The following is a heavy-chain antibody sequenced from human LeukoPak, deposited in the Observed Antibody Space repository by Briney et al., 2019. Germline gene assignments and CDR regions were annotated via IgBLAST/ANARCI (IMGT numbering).Heavy chain of an antibody. Sequence: QPGGSLRLSCAASGFTFDDYTMHWVRQAPGKGLEWVSAISGSGGSTYYADSVKGRFTISRDNSKNTLYLQMNSLRAEDTAVYYCARELGKYRRILGRDSQWLAVSGFDNWGQGILVTVSS. CDR2: ISGSGGST. V-gene: IGHV3-23*01. CDR1: GFTFDDYT. D-gene: IGHD6-19*01. CDR3: ARELGKYRRILGRDSQWLAVSGFDN. J-gene: IGHJ4*02.